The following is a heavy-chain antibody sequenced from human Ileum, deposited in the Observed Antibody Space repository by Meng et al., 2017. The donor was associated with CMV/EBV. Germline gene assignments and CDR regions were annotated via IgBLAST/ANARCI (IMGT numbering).Heavy chain of an antibody. Sequence: SLTCSVFGDSMNNYYCGWIRQPPGKGPEWIGHIYKTGTTNYNPSPMSRVTISVEPSKNQFSLRLRSVTAADTAVYYCAGGPGWLPTDWGRGTLVTVSS. CDR2: IYKTGTT. J-gene: IGHJ4*02. CDR3: AGGPGWLPTD. CDR1: GDSMNNYY. V-gene: IGHV4-59*01. D-gene: IGHD5-24*01.